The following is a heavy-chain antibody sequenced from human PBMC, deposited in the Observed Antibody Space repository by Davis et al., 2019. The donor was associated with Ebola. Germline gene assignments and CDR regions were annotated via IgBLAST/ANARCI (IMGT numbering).Heavy chain of an antibody. CDR2: IWYDGSNK. J-gene: IGHJ4*02. Sequence: GGSLRLSCAASGFTFSSYGMHWVRQAPGKGLEWVAVIWYDGSNKYYADSVKGRFTISRDNSKNTLYLQMNSLRAEDTAVYYCARNGLGAQGGFFDYWGQGTLVTVSS. CDR1: GFTFSSYG. D-gene: IGHD2-15*01. CDR3: ARNGLGAQGGFFDY. V-gene: IGHV3-33*01.